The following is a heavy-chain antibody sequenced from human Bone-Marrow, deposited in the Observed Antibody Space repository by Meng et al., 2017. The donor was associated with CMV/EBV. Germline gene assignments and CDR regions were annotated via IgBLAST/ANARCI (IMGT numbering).Heavy chain of an antibody. J-gene: IGHJ6*02. CDR3: AKDLETFPMDV. CDR1: GFTFADYA. CDR2: ISHDGSNK. V-gene: IGHV3-30*18. Sequence: GESLKISCTASGFTFADYAMFWVRQAPGKGLEWVAVISHDGSNKYYADSVKGRFTISRDNSKNTLYLQMNSLRAEDTAVYYCAKDLETFPMDVWGQGTTVTVSS.